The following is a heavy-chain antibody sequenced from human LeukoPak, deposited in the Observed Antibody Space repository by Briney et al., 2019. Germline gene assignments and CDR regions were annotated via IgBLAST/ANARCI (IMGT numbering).Heavy chain of an antibody. CDR3: AGDSSGWQGFDY. CDR2: IYYSGST. D-gene: IGHD6-19*01. Sequence: PSETLSPTCTVSGGSISSSSYYWGWIRQPPGKGLEWIGSIYYSGSTYYNPSLKSRVTISVDTSKNQFSLKLSSVTAADTAVYYCAGDSSGWQGFDYWGQGTLVTVSS. CDR1: GGSISSSSYY. V-gene: IGHV4-39*01. J-gene: IGHJ4*02.